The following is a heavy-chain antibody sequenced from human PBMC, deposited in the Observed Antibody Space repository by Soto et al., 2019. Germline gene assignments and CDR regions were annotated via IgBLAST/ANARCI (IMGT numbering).Heavy chain of an antibody. V-gene: IGHV1-69*02. CDR3: ATRGYSYGIYYYYGMDV. Sequence: SVKVSCKASGGTFSSYTISWVRQAPGQGLEWMGRIIPILGIANYAQKFQGRVTITADKSTSTAYMELSSLRSEDTAVYYCATRGYSYGIYYYYGMDVWGQGTTVTVSS. CDR1: GGTFSSYT. D-gene: IGHD5-18*01. CDR2: IIPILGIA. J-gene: IGHJ6*02.